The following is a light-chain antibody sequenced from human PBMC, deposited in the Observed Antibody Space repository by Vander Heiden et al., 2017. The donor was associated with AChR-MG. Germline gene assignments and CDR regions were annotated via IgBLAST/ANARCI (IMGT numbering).Light chain of an antibody. Sequence: EIVMTQSPDTLSVSPGATATLSCRASQSVSTNLAWYQQKPGQAPRLLFYGSTPRATGIPDRFSGSGSGTEFTLTISSLQSEDFAVYYCQQYNNWPRTFGQGTKVEIK. CDR3: QQYNNWPRT. CDR2: GST. V-gene: IGKV3-15*01. J-gene: IGKJ1*01. CDR1: QSVSTN.